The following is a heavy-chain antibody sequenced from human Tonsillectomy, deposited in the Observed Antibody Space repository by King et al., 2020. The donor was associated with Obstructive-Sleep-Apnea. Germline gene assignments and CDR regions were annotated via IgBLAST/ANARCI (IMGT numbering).Heavy chain of an antibody. V-gene: IGHV4-61*01. J-gene: IGHJ4*02. D-gene: IGHD5-18*01. CDR1: GGSVSSGSYY. Sequence: VQLQESGPGLVKPSETLSLTCTVSGGSVSSGSYYVSWVRQPPGEGLEWSVYIYYSGSTNYKPSLKNRVTISVDTAKNQFSLKLSSVTAADTAVYDCARVDTAMVYLDYWGQGTLVTVSS. CDR3: ARVDTAMVYLDY. CDR2: IYYSGST.